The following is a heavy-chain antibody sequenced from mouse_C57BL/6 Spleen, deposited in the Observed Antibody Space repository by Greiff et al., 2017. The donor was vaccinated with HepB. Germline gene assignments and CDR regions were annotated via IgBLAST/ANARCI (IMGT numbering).Heavy chain of an antibody. CDR3: AREAYYSNYPYCAMDY. CDR2: IYPGDGDT. CDR1: GYAFSSSW. Sequence: VQLQQSGPELVKPGASVKISCKASGYAFSSSWMNWVKQRPGKGLEWIGRIYPGDGDTNYNGKFKGKATLTADKSSSTAYMQLSSLTSEDSAVYCCAREAYYSNYPYCAMDYWGQGTSVTVAS. J-gene: IGHJ4*01. V-gene: IGHV1-82*01. D-gene: IGHD2-5*01.